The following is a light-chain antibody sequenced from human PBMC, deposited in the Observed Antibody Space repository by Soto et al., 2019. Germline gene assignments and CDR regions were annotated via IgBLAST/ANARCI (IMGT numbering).Light chain of an antibody. CDR3: QQLKSFPLS. CDR2: AAS. V-gene: IGKV1-9*01. J-gene: IGKJ4*01. Sequence: IQLTQSPSSLSASVGDRVTITCRASQGISSSLAWYQQQPGKAPKLLIYAASTLQSGVPSRFSGSGSGTDFTLTIRSLQTEDFATYYCQQLKSFPLSFGGGTTVEIK. CDR1: QGISSS.